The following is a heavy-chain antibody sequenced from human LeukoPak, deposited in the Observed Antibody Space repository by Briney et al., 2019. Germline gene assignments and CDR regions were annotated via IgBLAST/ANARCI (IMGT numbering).Heavy chain of an antibody. J-gene: IGHJ4*02. D-gene: IGHD3-22*01. CDR2: IYYSGST. Sequence: PSETLSLTCTVSGGSISSSSYYWGWIRQPPGKGLEWIGSIYYSGSTYYNPSLKSRVTISVDTSKNQFSLKLSSVTAADTAVYYCASYTNYYDRFDYWGQGTLVTVSS. CDR3: ASYTNYYDRFDY. V-gene: IGHV4-39*01. CDR1: GGSISSSSYY.